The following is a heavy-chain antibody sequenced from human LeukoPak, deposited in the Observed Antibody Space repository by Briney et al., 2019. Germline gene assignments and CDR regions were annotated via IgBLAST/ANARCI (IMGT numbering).Heavy chain of an antibody. CDR2: ISAYNGNT. CDR1: GYTFTIYG. V-gene: IGHV1-18*01. CDR3: ARVHDIVVVTPRGP. Sequence: ASVKVSFKASGYTFTIYGISWVRQAPGQGLEWMGWISAYNGNTNYAQKLQGRVTMTTDTSTSTAYMELRSLRSDDTAVYYCARVHDIVVVTPRGPWGQGTLVTVSS. J-gene: IGHJ5*02. D-gene: IGHD2-2*01.